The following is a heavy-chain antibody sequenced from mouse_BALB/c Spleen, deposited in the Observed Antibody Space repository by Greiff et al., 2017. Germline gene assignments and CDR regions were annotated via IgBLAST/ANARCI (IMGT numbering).Heavy chain of an antibody. CDR2: INPSNGRT. V-gene: IGHV1S81*02. CDR1: GYTFTSYW. D-gene: IGHD1-2*01. CDR3: ALITTRAY. Sequence: VQLQQPGAELVKPGASVKLSCKASGYTFTSYWMHWVKQRPGQGLEWIGEINPSNGRTNYNEKFKSKATLTVDTSSSTAYMQLSSLTSEDSAVYYCALITTRAYWGQGTLVTVSA. J-gene: IGHJ3*01.